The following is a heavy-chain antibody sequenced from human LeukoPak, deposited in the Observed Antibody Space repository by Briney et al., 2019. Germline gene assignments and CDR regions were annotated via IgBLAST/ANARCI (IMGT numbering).Heavy chain of an antibody. V-gene: IGHV4-59*08. CDR2: IYYSGST. J-gene: IGHJ3*02. CDR1: GGSISSYY. D-gene: IGHD6-13*01. Sequence: DPSETLPLTCTVSGGSISSYYWSWIRQPPGKGLEWIGYIYYSGSTNYNPSLKSRVTISVDTSKNQFSLKLSSVTAADTAVYYCARHSPGTGSAFDIWGQGTMVTVSS. CDR3: ARHSPGTGSAFDI.